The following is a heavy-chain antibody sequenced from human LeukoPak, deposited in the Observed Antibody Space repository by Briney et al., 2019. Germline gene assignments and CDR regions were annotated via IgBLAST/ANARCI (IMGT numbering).Heavy chain of an antibody. CDR3: ARIITTYYYYGMDV. Sequence: SETLSLTCAVYGGSFSGYYWSWIRQPPGKGLEWIGEINHSGSTNYNPSLQSRVTISVDTSKNQFSLKLSSVTAADTAVYYCARIITTYYYYGMDVWGQGTTVTVSS. V-gene: IGHV4-34*01. CDR2: INHSGST. CDR1: GGSFSGYY. D-gene: IGHD3-22*01. J-gene: IGHJ6*02.